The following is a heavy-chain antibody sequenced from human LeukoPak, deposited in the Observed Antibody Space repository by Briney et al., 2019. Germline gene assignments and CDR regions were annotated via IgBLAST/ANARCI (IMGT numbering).Heavy chain of an antibody. CDR1: GYTLTRYY. CDR3: ARDSVSYDYSSYYSGMEV. V-gene: IGHV1-2*02. Sequence: SERVSCTAFGYTLTRYYMYWVRQAPGEGREWTGWVSTNSGGTNYEKKLQGRVTMTRDTSIRTADMELSRLRSGDTAVYYCARDSVSYDYSSYYSGMEVWGQGATVTVSS. J-gene: IGHJ6*01. D-gene: IGHD5-12*01. CDR2: VSTNSGGT.